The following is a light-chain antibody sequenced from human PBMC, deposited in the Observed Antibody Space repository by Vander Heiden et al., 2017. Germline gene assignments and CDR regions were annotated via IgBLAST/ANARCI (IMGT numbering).Light chain of an antibody. CDR3: QRYGRSPPYT. Sequence: EIGLTQSPGTLSLSPGERATLSCRASQSVSGSHLAWYQQKPGQAPRLLIYGASSRAAGIPDRFSGSGSGTDFTLTISRLEPEDFGLYYCQRYGRSPPYTFGQGTKLEIK. CDR1: QSVSGSH. CDR2: GAS. J-gene: IGKJ2*01. V-gene: IGKV3-20*01.